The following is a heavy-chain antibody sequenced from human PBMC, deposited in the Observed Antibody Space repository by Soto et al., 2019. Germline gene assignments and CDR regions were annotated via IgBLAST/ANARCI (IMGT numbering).Heavy chain of an antibody. CDR2: ISDRGDI. CDR1: GGSFSGYY. J-gene: IGHJ5*02. CDR3: ARGRHWFGP. Sequence: SETLSLTCAVYGGSFSGYYWSWIRQPPGKGLEWIGQISDRGDINYNPPLESRVAITTDTSKNQVSLTLTAVNAADTAVYFCARGRHWFGPWGQGTLVTVSS. V-gene: IGHV4-34*01.